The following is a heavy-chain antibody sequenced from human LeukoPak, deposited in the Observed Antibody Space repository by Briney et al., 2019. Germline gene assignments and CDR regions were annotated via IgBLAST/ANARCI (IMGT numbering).Heavy chain of an antibody. Sequence: SETLSLTCTVSGGSIRSTVHYWAWIRQSPGKGLEWIGSSDYSGGTTYNPSLKSRVTVSVDTSKNQFSLKLTSVTAADTAVYYCARDFGDFRTDYWGQGTLVTVPS. CDR2: SDYSGGT. CDR3: ARDFGDFRTDY. D-gene: IGHD4-17*01. CDR1: GGSIRSTVHY. J-gene: IGHJ4*02. V-gene: IGHV4-39*01.